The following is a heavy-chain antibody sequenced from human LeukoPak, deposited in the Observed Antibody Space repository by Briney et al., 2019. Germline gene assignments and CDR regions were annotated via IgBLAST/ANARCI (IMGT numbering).Heavy chain of an antibody. CDR1: GFRFSSYA. J-gene: IGHJ5*02. CDR3: ARDGREYNWFDP. Sequence: GRSLRPSCAASGFRFSSYAMHWVRQAPGKGLEWVALIWNDGSNQYYADSVKGRFTISRDDSKNMLYLQMNSLRAEDTAVYYCARDGREYNWFDPWGQGTLVTVSS. D-gene: IGHD3-10*01. V-gene: IGHV3-33*01. CDR2: IWNDGSNQ.